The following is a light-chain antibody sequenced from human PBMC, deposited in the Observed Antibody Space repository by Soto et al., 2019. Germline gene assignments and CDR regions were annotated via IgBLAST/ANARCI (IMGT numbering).Light chain of an antibody. Sequence: DIQMTQSPSSLSASVGDRVTITCRASQSISSYLNWYQQKPGKAPKLLIYAASSLQSVVPSRFSGSGSGTDFTLTISSLQPEDFATYYCQQSYSTPWKFGQGTKVEIK. CDR1: QSISSY. J-gene: IGKJ1*01. V-gene: IGKV1-39*01. CDR3: QQSYSTPWK. CDR2: AAS.